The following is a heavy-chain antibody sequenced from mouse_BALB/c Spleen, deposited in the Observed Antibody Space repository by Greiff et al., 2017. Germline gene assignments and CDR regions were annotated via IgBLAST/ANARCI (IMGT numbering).Heavy chain of an antibody. CDR2: ISNGGGST. CDR1: GFTFSSYT. CDR3: ARHVREYGNYFDY. D-gene: IGHD2-10*02. Sequence: EVNLVESGGGLVQPGGSLKLSCAASGFTFSSYTMSWVRQTPEKRLEWVAYISNGGGSTYYPDTVKGRFTISRDNAKNTLYLQMSSLKSEDTAMYYCARHVREYGNYFDYWGQGTTLTVSS. J-gene: IGHJ2*01. V-gene: IGHV5-12-2*01.